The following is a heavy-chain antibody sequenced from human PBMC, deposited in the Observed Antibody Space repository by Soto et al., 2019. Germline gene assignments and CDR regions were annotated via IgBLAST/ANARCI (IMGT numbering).Heavy chain of an antibody. V-gene: IGHV1-18*04. Sequence: ASVKVSCKASGYTFTSYGISWVRQAPGQGLEWMGWISAYNGNTNYAQKLQGRVTMTTDTSTSTAYMELRSLRSDDTAVYYCARGITLVRGVTQNNWFDPWGQEPWSPSPQ. J-gene: IGHJ5*02. CDR3: ARGITLVRGVTQNNWFDP. CDR2: ISAYNGNT. D-gene: IGHD3-10*01. CDR1: GYTFTSYG.